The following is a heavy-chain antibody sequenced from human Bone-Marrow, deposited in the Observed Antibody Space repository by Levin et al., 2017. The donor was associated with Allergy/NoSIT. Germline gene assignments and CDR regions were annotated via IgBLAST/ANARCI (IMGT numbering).Heavy chain of an antibody. CDR3: ARAEYKVQSEYYYGLDV. V-gene: IGHV1-69*06. CDR2: IIPMSGQA. D-gene: IGHD6-6*01. J-gene: IGHJ6*02. Sequence: SVKVSCEASGGTFYNYAINWVRQAPGQGLEWMGVIIPMSGQANYAQKFQGRATIIADKSTNKAYMELSSLTSEDTAVYYCARAEYKVQSEYYYGLDVWGQGTTVTVSS. CDR1: GGTFYNYA.